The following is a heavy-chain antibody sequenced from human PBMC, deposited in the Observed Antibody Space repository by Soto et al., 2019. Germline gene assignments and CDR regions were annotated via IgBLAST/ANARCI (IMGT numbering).Heavy chain of an antibody. Sequence: SETLSLTCAVYGGSFSGYHWSWIRQPPGKGLEWIGEINPSGSTNYNPSLKSRVTISVDTFKNQFSLKLSAGTEPGSAVLYCARDLKNQEYEFWSGYPGVYYYGMDVWGQGTTVTVSS. J-gene: IGHJ6*02. CDR2: INPSGST. V-gene: IGHV4-34*01. D-gene: IGHD3-3*01. CDR3: ARDLKNQEYEFWSGYPGVYYYGMDV. CDR1: GGSFSGYH.